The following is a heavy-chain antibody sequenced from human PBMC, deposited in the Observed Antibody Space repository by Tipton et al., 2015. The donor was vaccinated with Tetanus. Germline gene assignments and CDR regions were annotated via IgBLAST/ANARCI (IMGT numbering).Heavy chain of an antibody. D-gene: IGHD7-27*01. CDR3: ARQLWGYWFDP. CDR2: ISHSGST. CDR1: GGSFSGYY. Sequence: TPSLTCAVYGGSFSGYYWSWIRQSPGKGLEWIGEISHSGSTNYIPSLKSRVTMSVDTSKNQFSVTLSSVTAADTAVYYCARQLWGYWFDPWGQGTRVTVSS. V-gene: IGHV4-34*01. J-gene: IGHJ5*02.